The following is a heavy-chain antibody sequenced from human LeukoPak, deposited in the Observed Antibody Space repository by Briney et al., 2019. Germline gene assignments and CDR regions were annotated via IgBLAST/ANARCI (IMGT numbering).Heavy chain of an antibody. Sequence: GGSLRLSCAASGFRFSSYAMSWVRQAPGKELEWVSAISGSGGSTYYADSVKGRFTISRDNSKNTLYLQMNSLRAEDTAVYYCAKSRTYSSSPHAFDIWGQGTMFTVS. D-gene: IGHD6-6*01. V-gene: IGHV3-23*01. J-gene: IGHJ3*02. CDR3: AKSRTYSSSPHAFDI. CDR1: GFRFSSYA. CDR2: ISGSGGST.